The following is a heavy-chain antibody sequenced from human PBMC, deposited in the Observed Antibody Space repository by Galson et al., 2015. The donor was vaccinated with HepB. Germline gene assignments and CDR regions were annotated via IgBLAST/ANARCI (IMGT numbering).Heavy chain of an antibody. J-gene: IGHJ5*02. D-gene: IGHD2-2*01. CDR1: GFTFSSYA. CDR3: ARGGRYCSSTSCYRGSWFDP. V-gene: IGHV3-30*04. CDR2: ISYDGSNK. Sequence: SLRLSCAASGFTFSSYAMHWVRQAPGKGLEWVAVISYDGSNKYYADSVKGRFTISRDNSKNTLYLQMNSLRAEDTAVYYCARGGRYCSSTSCYRGSWFDPWGQGTLVTVSS.